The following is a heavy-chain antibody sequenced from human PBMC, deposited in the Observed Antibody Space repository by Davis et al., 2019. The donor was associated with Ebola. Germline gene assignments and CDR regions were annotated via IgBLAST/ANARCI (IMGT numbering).Heavy chain of an antibody. CDR3: AKERWGEYYFDY. D-gene: IGHD4-23*01. CDR2: ISSSSSYI. V-gene: IGHV3-21*03. CDR1: GFTFSSYS. Sequence: GGSLRLSCAASGFTFSSYSMNWVRQAPGKGLEWVSSISSSSSYIYYADSVKGRFTISRDNSKNTLYLQMTSLRAEDTAVYYCAKERWGEYYFDYWGQGTLVTVSS. J-gene: IGHJ4*02.